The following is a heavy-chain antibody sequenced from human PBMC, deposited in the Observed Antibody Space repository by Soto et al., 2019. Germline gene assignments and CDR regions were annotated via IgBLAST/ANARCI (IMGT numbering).Heavy chain of an antibody. Sequence: GESLKISCKASGYSFTSYWIAWVRQVPGKGLEWMGIIYPGDSDTRYSPSFQGQVTISADKSITTAYLQWSSLTASDTAIYYCARQIYDSDTGPNFQYYFDSWGQGTPVTVSS. D-gene: IGHD3-22*01. CDR3: ARQIYDSDTGPNFQYYFDS. V-gene: IGHV5-51*01. J-gene: IGHJ4*02. CDR1: GYSFTSYW. CDR2: IYPGDSDT.